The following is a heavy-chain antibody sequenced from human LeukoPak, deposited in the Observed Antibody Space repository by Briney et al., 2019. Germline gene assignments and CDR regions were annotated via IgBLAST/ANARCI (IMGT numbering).Heavy chain of an antibody. CDR3: ARGVQLWSYYFDY. D-gene: IGHD5-18*01. CDR2: ISYGGSNK. Sequence: GGSLRLSCAACGFTFSRYAMHWVRQAPGKGLEWVAVISYGGSNKYYADSVKGRFTISRDNSKNTLYLQMNSLRAEDSALYYCARGVQLWSYYFDYWGEGTLVTVSS. CDR1: GFTFSRYA. J-gene: IGHJ4*02. V-gene: IGHV3-30*04.